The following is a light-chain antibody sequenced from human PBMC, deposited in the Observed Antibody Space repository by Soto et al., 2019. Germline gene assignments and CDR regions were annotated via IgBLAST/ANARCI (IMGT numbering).Light chain of an antibody. CDR3: QEYRNNYGT. CDR1: QRIDTW. J-gene: IGKJ1*01. CDR2: KAS. V-gene: IGKV1-5*03. Sequence: DIQMTLSPATLAASVGDRVSITCRASQRIDTWLAWYQQKPGKAPNLLIYKASRLQSGVPSRFSGSGSGTEFTLTISSLQPEDFATYYCQEYRNNYGTFGQGTKVDIK.